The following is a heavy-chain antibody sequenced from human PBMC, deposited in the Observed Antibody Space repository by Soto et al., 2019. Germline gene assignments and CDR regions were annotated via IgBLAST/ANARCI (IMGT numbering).Heavy chain of an antibody. CDR3: ARDLEYYDYIWGSYQAFDI. Sequence: SETLSLTCTVSGGSISRYYWSWIRQPPGKGLEWIGYIYYSGSTSYNPSLKSRVTISVDTSKNQFSLNLSSVTAADTAVYYCARDLEYYDYIWGSYQAFDIWGQGTMVTVSS. J-gene: IGHJ3*02. CDR1: GGSISRYY. CDR2: IYYSGST. V-gene: IGHV4-59*12. D-gene: IGHD3-16*02.